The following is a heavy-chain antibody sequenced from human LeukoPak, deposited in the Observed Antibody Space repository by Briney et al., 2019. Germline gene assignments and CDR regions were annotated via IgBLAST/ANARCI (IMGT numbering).Heavy chain of an antibody. CDR2: INPSGGST. CDR3: ARSQEPYDFWSGYYNWFDP. D-gene: IGHD3-3*01. V-gene: IGHV1-46*01. J-gene: IGHJ5*02. CDR1: GYTFTSYY. Sequence: ASVKVSCKASGYTFTSYYMHWVRQAPGQGLEWMGIINPSGGSTSYAQKFQGRVTMTRDTSTSTVYMELSSLRSEDTAVYYCARSQEPYDFWSGYYNWFDPWGQGTLVTVSS.